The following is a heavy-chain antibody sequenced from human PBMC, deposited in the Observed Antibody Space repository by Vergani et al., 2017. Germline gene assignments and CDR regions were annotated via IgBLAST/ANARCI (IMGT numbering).Heavy chain of an antibody. Sequence: QVQLVQSGAEVKKPGASVKVSCKASGYPFPSYYMHWVRQAPGQGLEWMGRIIPIFGTTSYAQKFQGRVTILADESTSTAYMELSSLRSEDTAVYYCARSSGYYSYYLAFWGQGTLVTFSS. CDR1: GYPFPSYY. CDR2: IIPIFGTT. J-gene: IGHJ4*02. CDR3: ARSSGYYSYYLAF. V-gene: IGHV1-69*18. D-gene: IGHD3-22*01.